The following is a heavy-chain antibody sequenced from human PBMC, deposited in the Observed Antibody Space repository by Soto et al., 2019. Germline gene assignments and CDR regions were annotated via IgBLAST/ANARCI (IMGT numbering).Heavy chain of an antibody. CDR1: GYTFTGYY. CDR3: ARVVAAAGTWYFDL. D-gene: IGHD6-13*01. Sequence: ASVKVSCKASGYTFTGYYMRWVRQAPGQGLEWMGWINPNSGGTNYAQKFQGWVTMTRDTSISTAYMELSRLRSDDTAVYYCARVVAAAGTWYFDLWGRGTLVTVSS. V-gene: IGHV1-2*04. CDR2: INPNSGGT. J-gene: IGHJ2*01.